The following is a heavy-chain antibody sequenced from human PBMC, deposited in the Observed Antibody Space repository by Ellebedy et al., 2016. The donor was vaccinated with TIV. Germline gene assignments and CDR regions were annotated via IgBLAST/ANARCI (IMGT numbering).Heavy chain of an antibody. CDR2: IYYIGIT. J-gene: IGHJ4*02. D-gene: IGHD4-23*01. Sequence: MPSETLSLTCNVPGGSIITFYWSWIRQLPGKGLAFIGYIYYIGITNYNPSLESRVAISIDTSENQFSLRLGSVTAADTAVYYGSAYYGGRFDYWGQGTLVTVSS. CDR1: GGSIITFY. V-gene: IGHV4-59*01. CDR3: SAYYGGRFDY.